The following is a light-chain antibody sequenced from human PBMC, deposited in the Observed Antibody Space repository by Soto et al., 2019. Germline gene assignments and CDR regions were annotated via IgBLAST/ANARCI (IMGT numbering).Light chain of an antibody. CDR3: QQYGSSPRT. Sequence: EIVLTQSPGTLSLSPGERVTLSCRASQSVSSSYLAWYQQKPGQAPRLLIYGASSRATGIPDRFSGSGSGTDFTLTISRMEPEEFAVYYCQQYGSSPRTFGQGTTVEIK. J-gene: IGKJ1*01. V-gene: IGKV3-20*01. CDR2: GAS. CDR1: QSVSSSY.